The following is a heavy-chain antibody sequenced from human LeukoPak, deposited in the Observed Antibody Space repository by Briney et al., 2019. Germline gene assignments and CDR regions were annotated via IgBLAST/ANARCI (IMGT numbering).Heavy chain of an antibody. CDR2: ISRSGSTM. CDR1: GFTFSSYE. J-gene: IGHJ4*02. CDR3: AREDSSPPTIDY. Sequence: GGSYRLSCAASGFTFSSYEMNWVRQAPGKGLEWVSYISRSGSTMYYADSVKGRFTISRDNAKNSLYLQMNSLRAEDTAVYYCAREDSSPPTIDYWGQGTVVT. V-gene: IGHV3-48*03. D-gene: IGHD6-13*01.